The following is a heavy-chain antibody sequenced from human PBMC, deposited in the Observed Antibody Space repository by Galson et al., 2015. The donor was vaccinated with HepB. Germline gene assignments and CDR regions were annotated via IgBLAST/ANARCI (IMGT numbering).Heavy chain of an antibody. Sequence: SLRLSCAASGFTFSSYWMHWVRQAPGKGLVWVSRINSDGSSTSYADSVKGRFTISRDNAKNTLYLQMNSLRAEDTAVYYCARAAIYSSGWSVRYNWFDPWGQGTLVTVSS. D-gene: IGHD6-19*01. CDR3: ARAAIYSSGWSVRYNWFDP. J-gene: IGHJ5*02. CDR2: INSDGSST. CDR1: GFTFSSYW. V-gene: IGHV3-74*01.